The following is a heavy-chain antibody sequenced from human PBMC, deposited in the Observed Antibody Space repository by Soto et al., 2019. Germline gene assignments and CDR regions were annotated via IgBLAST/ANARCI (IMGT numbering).Heavy chain of an antibody. CDR3: SRGTIEYFDTSRFGYGLDV. CDR2: SSYSGST. CDR1: GVSISSADFY. Sequence: QVRLQESGPGLVKPSQTLALTCSVSGVSISSADFYWGWIRHPPGKALEWLGDSSYSGSTYYNPSFQSRINISLATSKNHFSLTLTSVTASVTAVYFCSRGTIEYFDTSRFGYGLDVWGQETAVSVSS. D-gene: IGHD3-9*01. V-gene: IGHV4-30-4*01. J-gene: IGHJ6*02.